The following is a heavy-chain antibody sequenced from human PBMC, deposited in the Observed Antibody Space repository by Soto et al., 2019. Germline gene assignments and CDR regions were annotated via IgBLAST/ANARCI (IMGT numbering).Heavy chain of an antibody. CDR2: IYYSGST. J-gene: IGHJ3*02. Sequence: QLQLQESGPGLVKPSETLSLTCTVSGGSISSSSYYWGWIRQPPGKGLEWIGSIYYSGSTYYNPSLKSRVTISVDTSKNHFSLKLSSVTAADTAVYYCTRHEWLPPECNAVDIWGQGTMVTVSS. CDR3: TRHEWLPPECNAVDI. V-gene: IGHV4-39*01. D-gene: IGHD5-12*01. CDR1: GGSISSSSYY.